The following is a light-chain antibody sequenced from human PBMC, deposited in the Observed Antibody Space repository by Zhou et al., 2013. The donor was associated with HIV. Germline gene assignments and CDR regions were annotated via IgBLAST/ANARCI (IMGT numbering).Light chain of an antibody. J-gene: IGKJ5*01. Sequence: EVVLTQSPGTLSLSPGERATLSCRASQSVSRNYLAWYQQKPGQAPRLLIYDASKRATGIPDRFSGDGSGTDFTLTISRLEPEDFAVYYCQQYGGSPPITFGQGTRLEIK. CDR1: QSVSRNY. V-gene: IGKV3-20*01. CDR2: DAS. CDR3: QQYGGSPPIT.